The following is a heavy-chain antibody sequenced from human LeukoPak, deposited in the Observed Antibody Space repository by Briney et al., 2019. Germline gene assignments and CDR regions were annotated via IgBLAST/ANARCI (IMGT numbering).Heavy chain of an antibody. V-gene: IGHV4-59*01. J-gene: IGHJ4*02. D-gene: IGHD3-22*01. CDR1: GGSISSYY. CDR2: IYYSGST. Sequence: SETLSLTCTVSGGSISSYYWSWIRQPPGKGLEWIGYIYYSGSTNYNPSLKSRVTISVDTSKNQFSLKLSSVTAADTAMYYCVRRASYYDGLDYWGQGTLVTVSS. CDR3: VRRASYYDGLDY.